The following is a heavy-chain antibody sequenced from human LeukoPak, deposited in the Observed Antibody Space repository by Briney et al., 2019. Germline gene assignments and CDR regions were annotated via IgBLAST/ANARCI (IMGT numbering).Heavy chain of an antibody. J-gene: IGHJ4*02. CDR1: GGSISRTSYY. Sequence: SETLSLTCTVSGGSISRTSYYWGWIRQPPGKGLEWIGSIYYSGSTYYNPSLKSRVTISVDTAKNHFSLKLSSVTAADTAVYYCARQSAGEDIVLMVYGDFFDYWGQGTLVTVSS. D-gene: IGHD2-8*01. CDR2: IYYSGST. CDR3: ARQSAGEDIVLMVYGDFFDY. V-gene: IGHV4-39*01.